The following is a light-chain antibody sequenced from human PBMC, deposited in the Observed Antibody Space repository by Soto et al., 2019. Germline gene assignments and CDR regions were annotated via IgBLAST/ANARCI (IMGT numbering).Light chain of an antibody. CDR1: QSVSSRY. V-gene: IGKV3-20*01. J-gene: IGKJ2*01. CDR2: GAS. Sequence: EIVLTHSPGTLSLSPGERATLSFSASQSVSSRYLAWYQQKPGQAPRLLIYGASSRATGIPDRFSGSGSGTDFTLTISRLEPEDFAVYYCQQYGRSPPYTFGQGTKVDI. CDR3: QQYGRSPPYT.